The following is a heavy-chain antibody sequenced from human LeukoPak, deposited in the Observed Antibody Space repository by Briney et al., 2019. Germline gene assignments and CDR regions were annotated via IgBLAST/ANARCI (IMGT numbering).Heavy chain of an antibody. CDR2: SKSKPAGGST. CDR3: TTDLKDSGSDTTTGFQY. CDR1: GFTFSNAW. Sequence: GGSLRLSCKASGFTFSNAWMSWVRQAPGKGLEWVGRSKSKPAGGSTDYAARIKGRSTISRDDSKDTLYLQVNSLKVEDTAVYYCTTDLKDSGSDTTTGFQYWGQGTLVTVSS. J-gene: IGHJ4*02. D-gene: IGHD1-26*01. V-gene: IGHV3-15*01.